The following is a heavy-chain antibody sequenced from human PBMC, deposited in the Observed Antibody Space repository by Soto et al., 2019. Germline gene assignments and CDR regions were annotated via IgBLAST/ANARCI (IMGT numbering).Heavy chain of an antibody. CDR2: ISYDGSNK. J-gene: IGHJ5*02. CDR1: GFTFSSYG. D-gene: IGHD2-21*02. CDR3: AKGIDMTSP. Sequence: ESGGGVVQPGRSLRLSCAASGFTFSSYGMHWVRQAPGKGLEWVAVISYDGSNKYYADSVKGRFTISRDNSKNTLYLQMNSLRAEDTAVYYCAKGIDMTSPWGQGTLVTVSS. V-gene: IGHV3-30*18.